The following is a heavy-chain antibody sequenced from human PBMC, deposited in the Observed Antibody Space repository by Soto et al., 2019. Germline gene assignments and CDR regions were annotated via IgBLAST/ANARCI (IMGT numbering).Heavy chain of an antibody. Sequence: SETLSLTCTVSDDFISSYYWNWIRQPTGKGLEWIGRVSTNGATNYNPSLESRVTMSVDTSKNQFSLKLTSVTAADTAVYFCARADYEILTGSYAMDVWGQGTTVTVSS. CDR1: DDFISSYY. CDR2: VSTNGAT. D-gene: IGHD3-9*01. V-gene: IGHV4-4*07. J-gene: IGHJ6*02. CDR3: ARADYEILTGSYAMDV.